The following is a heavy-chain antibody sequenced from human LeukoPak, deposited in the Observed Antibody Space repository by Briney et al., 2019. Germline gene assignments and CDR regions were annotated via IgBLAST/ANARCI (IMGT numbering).Heavy chain of an antibody. D-gene: IGHD3-22*01. CDR3: ARTWKYYDSSGYSSDDAFDI. CDR2: TYYRSKWYN. CDR1: GDSVSINSAA. J-gene: IGHJ3*02. Sequence: SQTLSLTCAISGDSVSINSAAGKWIRQSPSRGREWLGRTYYRSKWYNNYSVSVKSRITITPDTSKTQFSLQLHFVTPEDTAVYYCARTWKYYDSSGYSSDDAFDIWGQGTMVTVSS. V-gene: IGHV6-1*01.